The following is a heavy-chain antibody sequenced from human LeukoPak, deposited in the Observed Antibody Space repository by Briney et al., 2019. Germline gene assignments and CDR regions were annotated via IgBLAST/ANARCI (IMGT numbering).Heavy chain of an antibody. CDR2: ISPTGSTT. D-gene: IGHD6-6*01. CDR3: ARGPNSNWSGLDF. Sequence: GGSLRLSCTASGFSFSGHWMHWARQLPGKGLVWVSRISPTGSTTSYADSVKGRFTVSRDNAKNTLYLQANNLRAEDTAVYYCARGPNSNWSGLDFWGQGTLLTVSS. V-gene: IGHV3-74*01. J-gene: IGHJ4*02. CDR1: GFSFSGHW.